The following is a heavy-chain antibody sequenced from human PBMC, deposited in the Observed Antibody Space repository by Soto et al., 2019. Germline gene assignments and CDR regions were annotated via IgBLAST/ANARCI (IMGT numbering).Heavy chain of an antibody. Sequence: VESLTISCKVSGYSFTTYWIAWVLQMPGKGLEWVGIIYPGDSDTRYSPSFECHVTISVDKSISTAFLQWNSLKASDNAIYYCARHTTSAPKDYWGQGTMVTVSS. CDR3: ARHTTSAPKDY. D-gene: IGHD3-10*01. CDR1: GYSFTTYW. CDR2: IYPGDSDT. J-gene: IGHJ4*01. V-gene: IGHV5-51*01.